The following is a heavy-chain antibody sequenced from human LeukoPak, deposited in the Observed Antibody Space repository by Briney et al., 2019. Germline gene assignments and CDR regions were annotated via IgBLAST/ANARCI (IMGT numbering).Heavy chain of an antibody. V-gene: IGHV4-34*01. CDR1: GGSFSGYY. CDR3: ASRYSSSWYEGYFDY. J-gene: IGHJ4*02. Sequence: SETLSLTCAVYGGSFSGYYWSWIRLPPGKGLEWIGEINHSGSPNYNPSLKSRVTISIDTSRNQFSLKLTSVTAADTAVYYCASRYSSSWYEGYFDYWGQGTLVTVSS. CDR2: INHSGSP. D-gene: IGHD6-13*01.